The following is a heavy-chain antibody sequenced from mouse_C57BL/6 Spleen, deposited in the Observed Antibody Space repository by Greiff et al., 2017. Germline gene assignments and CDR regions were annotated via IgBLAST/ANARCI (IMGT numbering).Heavy chain of an antibody. CDR2: IDPSDSYT. V-gene: IGHV1-69*01. CDR3: ARGSEDYFDY. J-gene: IGHJ2*01. CDR1: GYTFTSYW. Sequence: QVQLQQPGAELVKPGASVKLSCKASGYTFTSYWMHWVKQRPGQGLEWIGEIDPSDSYTNYNQKFTGKSTLTVDKSSSTASMQLSSLTSEASAVYYGARGSEDYFDYWGQGTTLTVSS.